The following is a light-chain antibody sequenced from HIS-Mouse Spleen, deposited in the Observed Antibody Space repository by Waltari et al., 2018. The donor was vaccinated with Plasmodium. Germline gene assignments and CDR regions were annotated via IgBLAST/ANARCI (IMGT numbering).Light chain of an antibody. CDR1: QSVSSN. CDR2: GAS. CDR3: QQYNNWPWT. J-gene: IGKJ1*01. V-gene: IGKV3-15*01. Sequence: EIVMTQSPATLSVSPGDRATLSGRASQSVSSNLAWYQQKPGQAPRLLIYGASTRATGIPARFSGSGSGTEFTLTISSMQSEDFAVYYCQQYNNWPWTFGQGTKVEIK.